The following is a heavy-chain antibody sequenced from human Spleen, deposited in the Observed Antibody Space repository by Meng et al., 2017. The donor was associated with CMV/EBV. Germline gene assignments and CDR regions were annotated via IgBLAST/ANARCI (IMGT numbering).Heavy chain of an antibody. CDR1: GGTFSTYA. J-gene: IGHJ6*02. CDR2: IIPIFATA. V-gene: IGHV1-69*05. D-gene: IGHD3-3*01. CDR3: ARSSPSITVFGVVTLLDYGMDV. Sequence: SVKVSCKASGGTFSTYAFSWVRQAPGQGLEWVGGIIPIFATANYAQKFQGRVTITTDESTSTAYMELSSLRSEDTAVYYCARSSPSITVFGVVTLLDYGMDVWGQGTTVTVSS.